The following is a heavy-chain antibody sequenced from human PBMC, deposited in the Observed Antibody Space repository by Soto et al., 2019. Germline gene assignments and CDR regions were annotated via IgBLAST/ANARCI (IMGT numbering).Heavy chain of an antibody. CDR1: GFTFSNYA. D-gene: IGHD4-17*01. CDR3: AKVDRTTVASYYFDF. CDR2: ISANGGST. Sequence: XGSLRLSCAASGFTFSNYAMSWVRQAPGKGLEWVSGISANGGSTYYTDSVKGRFTISRDNSKNTLYLQMNYLRAEDTAVYYCAKVDRTTVASYYFDFWGQGTLVTVSS. J-gene: IGHJ4*02. V-gene: IGHV3-23*01.